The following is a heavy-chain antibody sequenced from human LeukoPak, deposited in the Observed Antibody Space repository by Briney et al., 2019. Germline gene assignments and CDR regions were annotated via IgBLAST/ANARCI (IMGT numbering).Heavy chain of an antibody. CDR1: GGSISSSSYY. J-gene: IGHJ2*01. V-gene: IGHV4-39*07. CDR2: IYYSGST. CDR3: ARATYSYGFGWYFDL. Sequence: SETLSLTCTVSGGSISSSSYYWGWIRQPPGKGLEWIGSIYYSGSTYYNPSLKSRVTISVDTSKNQFSLKLSSVTAADTAVYYCARATYSYGFGWYFDLWGRGTLVTVSS. D-gene: IGHD5-18*01.